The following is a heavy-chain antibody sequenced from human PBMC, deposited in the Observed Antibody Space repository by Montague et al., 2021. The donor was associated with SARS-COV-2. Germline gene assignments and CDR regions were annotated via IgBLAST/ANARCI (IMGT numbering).Heavy chain of an antibody. J-gene: IGHJ4*02. CDR3: ERHYDSSLDS. V-gene: IGHV4-39*01. CDR1: GVSISSTTYR. D-gene: IGHD6-13*01. CDR2: ISYSGTT. Sequence: SETLSLTCTVSGVSISSTTYRWVWIRQPPGKGLVWIGLISYSGTTISNPSLKSRISMSVDTPKSQFSLTLTSVTAADTAVYYCERHYDSSLDSWGQGILVAVSS.